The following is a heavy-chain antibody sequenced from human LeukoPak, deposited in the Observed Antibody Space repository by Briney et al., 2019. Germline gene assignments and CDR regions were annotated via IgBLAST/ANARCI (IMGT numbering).Heavy chain of an antibody. V-gene: IGHV1-2*02. J-gene: IGHJ4*02. CDR2: INPNSGGT. Sequence: ASVKVSCKASGYTFTGYYMHWVRQAPGQGLEWMGWINPNSGGTNYAQKFQGRVTMTRDTSISTAYMELSRLRSDDTAVYYCARDPVEMATTESDYWGQGTLVTVSS. CDR3: ARDPVEMATTESDY. D-gene: IGHD5-24*01. CDR1: GYTFTGYY.